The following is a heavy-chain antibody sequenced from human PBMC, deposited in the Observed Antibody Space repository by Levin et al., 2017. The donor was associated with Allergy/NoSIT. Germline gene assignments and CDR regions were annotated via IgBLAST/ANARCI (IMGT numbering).Heavy chain of an antibody. V-gene: IGHV4-39*01. CDR2: IYYSGNT. J-gene: IGHJ5*02. CDR1: GASISSSTSY. D-gene: IGHD6-13*01. Sequence: KPSETLSLTCTVSGASISSSTSYWGWIRQPPGKGLEWIGSIYYSGNTYYNPSLKSRATISVDTSKNQFSLKLTSMTAADTSVYYCARHGIGAGGTVEGWFDPWGQGTLATVSS. CDR3: ARHGIGAGGTVEGWFDP.